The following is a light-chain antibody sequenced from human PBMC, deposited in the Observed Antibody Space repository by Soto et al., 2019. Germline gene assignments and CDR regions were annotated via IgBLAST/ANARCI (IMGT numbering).Light chain of an antibody. CDR1: QSVSTNY. CDR2: GAS. J-gene: IGKJ1*01. CDR3: QQYGNLLWT. V-gene: IGKV3-20*01. Sequence: EVVFTQSPCTLSMSPGERATLSCRASQSVSTNYLAWYQQKPGQAPRLLIYGASIRATGIPDRFSGSGSGTDFTLTISRLESEDFAVYYCQQYGNLLWTFGQGTKVDIK.